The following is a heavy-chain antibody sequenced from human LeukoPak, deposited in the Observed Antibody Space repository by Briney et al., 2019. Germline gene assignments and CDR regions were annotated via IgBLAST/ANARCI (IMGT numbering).Heavy chain of an antibody. CDR2: IFHTGST. D-gene: IGHD6-19*01. Sequence: SGTLSLTCTVSGASIIGPKWWNWVRLSPGKGMEWIGEIFHTGSTHYNPSLKSRVTISVDTSKNQFSLILTSVTDADTAVYYCATSSGWYRYDSWGQGTLVTVSS. CDR3: ATSSGWYRYDS. CDR1: GASIIGPKW. J-gene: IGHJ4*02. V-gene: IGHV4-4*02.